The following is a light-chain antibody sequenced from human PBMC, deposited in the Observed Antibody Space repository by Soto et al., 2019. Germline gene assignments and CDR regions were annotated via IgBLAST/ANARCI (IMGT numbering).Light chain of an antibody. V-gene: IGKV1-17*03. CDR3: LQHSSYPLT. J-gene: IGKJ4*01. CDR1: RGISNY. Sequence: DIELTQSPSALSASVGDRVTITCRASRGISNYLTWFQQKPGKVPKRLIYDASNLQSGVPARFSGSGSGTDFTLTITSLQPEDFATYFCLQHSSYPLTFGRGTKLEIK. CDR2: DAS.